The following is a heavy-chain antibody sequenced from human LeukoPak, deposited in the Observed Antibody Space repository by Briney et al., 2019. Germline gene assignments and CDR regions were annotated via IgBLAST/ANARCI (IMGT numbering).Heavy chain of an antibody. V-gene: IGHV1-69*05. CDR2: IIPIFGTA. J-gene: IGHJ4*02. CDR3: ARDQGAGAYFDN. CDR1: GGTFSSYA. Sequence: GASVKVSCKASGGTFSSYAISWVRQAPGQGLEWMGGIIPIFGTANYAQKFQGRVTITTDESTSTAYMELSSLRSEDTAVYYCARDQGAGAYFDNWGQGTLVTVSS. D-gene: IGHD3-10*01.